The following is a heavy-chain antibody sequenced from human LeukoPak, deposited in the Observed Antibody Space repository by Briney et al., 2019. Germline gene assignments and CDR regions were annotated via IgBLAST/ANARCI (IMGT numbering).Heavy chain of an antibody. Sequence: GGSLRLSCAASGFTFSSHWMHWVRQTPEKGLVWVSRINSDGSSTSYADSVKGRFTISRDNAKNSLYLQMNSLRAEDTAVYYCATAKWGAYYFDYWGQGTLVTVSS. CDR3: ATAKWGAYYFDY. J-gene: IGHJ4*02. CDR1: GFTFSSHW. CDR2: INSDGSST. D-gene: IGHD3-16*01. V-gene: IGHV3-74*01.